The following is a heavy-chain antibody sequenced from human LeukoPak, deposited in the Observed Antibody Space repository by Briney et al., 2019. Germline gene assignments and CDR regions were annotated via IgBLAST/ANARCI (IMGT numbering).Heavy chain of an antibody. CDR1: AYTFTSYD. CDR2: MNPNSGNT. J-gene: IGHJ6*03. Sequence: ASVKVSCKASAYTFTSYDINWVRQATGQGLEWMGWMNPNSGNTGYAQKFQGRVTMTTDTSTSTAYMELSSLRSDDTAVYYCARVPPFGSSSPHYYYYNMDVWGKGTPVTVSS. CDR3: ARVPPFGSSSPHYYYYNMDV. V-gene: IGHV1-8*01. D-gene: IGHD6-13*01.